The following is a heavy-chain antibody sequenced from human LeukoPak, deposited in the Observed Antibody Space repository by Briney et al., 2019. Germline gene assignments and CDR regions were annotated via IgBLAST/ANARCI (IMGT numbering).Heavy chain of an antibody. D-gene: IGHD1-26*01. Sequence: ASVKVSCKASGYTFTSYGISWVRQAPGQGREWMGWISAYNGNTNYAKKLQGRVTMTTDTSTSTAYMELRSLRSDDTAVYYCARDLSHGWEKKNDAFDIWGQGTMVTVSS. V-gene: IGHV1-18*01. CDR2: ISAYNGNT. CDR3: ARDLSHGWEKKNDAFDI. J-gene: IGHJ3*02. CDR1: GYTFTSYG.